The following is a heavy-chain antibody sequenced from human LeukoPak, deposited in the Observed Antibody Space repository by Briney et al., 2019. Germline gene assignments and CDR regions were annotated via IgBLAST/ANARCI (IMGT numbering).Heavy chain of an antibody. J-gene: IGHJ4*02. V-gene: IGHV3-23*01. D-gene: IGHD6-13*01. CDR2: ISDSGGST. CDR1: GFPFNSYA. CDR3: AKGDSSSWYYFDY. Sequence: HPGGSLRLSCAASGFPFNSYAVSWVRQAPGKGLEWVSAISDSGGSTSYADSVKGRFTISRDNSKNTVYLEMNNLRAEDTAAYYCAKGDSSSWYYFDYWGQGTLVTVSS.